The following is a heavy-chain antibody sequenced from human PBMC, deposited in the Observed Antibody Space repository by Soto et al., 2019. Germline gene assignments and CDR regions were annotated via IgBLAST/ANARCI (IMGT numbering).Heavy chain of an antibody. CDR1: GGSFSGYY. V-gene: IGHV4-34*01. CDR3: ARASFLDQYDYVTQFDY. D-gene: IGHD3-16*01. CDR2: INHSGST. Sequence: TSETLSLTCAVYGGSFSGYYWSWIRQPPGKGLEWIGEINHSGSTNYNPSLKSRVTISVDTSKNQFSLKLSSVTAADTAVYYCARASFLDQYDYVTQFDYWGQGTLVTVSS. J-gene: IGHJ4*02.